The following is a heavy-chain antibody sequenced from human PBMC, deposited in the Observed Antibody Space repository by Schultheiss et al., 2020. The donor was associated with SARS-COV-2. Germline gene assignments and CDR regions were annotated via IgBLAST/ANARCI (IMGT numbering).Heavy chain of an antibody. V-gene: IGHV1-8*01. CDR1: GYTFNNYH. J-gene: IGHJ2*01. Sequence: ASVKVSCTASGYTFNNYHLNWVRQAPGQGPEWMGWMNANNGKTGYAQKLQVRITMTRDSSISTAYMELSSLRSQDTAVYYCARGNVVVTHWYFDLWGQGTLVTVSS. CDR2: MNANNGKT. CDR3: ARGNVVVTHWYFDL. D-gene: IGHD2-21*02.